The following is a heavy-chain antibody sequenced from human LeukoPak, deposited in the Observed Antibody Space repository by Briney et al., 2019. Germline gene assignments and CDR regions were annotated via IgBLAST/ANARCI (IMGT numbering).Heavy chain of an antibody. CDR3: ARAPFWYDSSKADY. J-gene: IGHJ4*02. V-gene: IGHV3-23*01. Sequence: GGSLRLSCAASGFTFSNYGMNWVRQAPGKGLEWVSSISGSGGGTFYADSVKGRFTISRDNSKYTLYLQMNSLRAEDTAVYYCARAPFWYDSSKADYWGQGTLVTVSS. CDR2: ISGSGGGT. D-gene: IGHD3-22*01. CDR1: GFTFSNYG.